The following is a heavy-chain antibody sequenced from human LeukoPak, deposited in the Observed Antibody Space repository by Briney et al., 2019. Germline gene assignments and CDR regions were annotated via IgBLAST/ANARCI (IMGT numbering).Heavy chain of an antibody. CDR1: GGTFSSYA. CDR2: IIPIFGTA. Sequence: GASVKVSCKASGGTFSSYAISWVRQAPGQGLEWMGGIIPIFGTANYAQKFQGRVTITTDESTSTAYMELRSLRSDDTAVYYCARDDLLLPPAVVPAAYPDYWGQGTLVTVSS. V-gene: IGHV1-69*05. D-gene: IGHD2-2*01. CDR3: ARDDLLLPPAVVPAAYPDY. J-gene: IGHJ4*02.